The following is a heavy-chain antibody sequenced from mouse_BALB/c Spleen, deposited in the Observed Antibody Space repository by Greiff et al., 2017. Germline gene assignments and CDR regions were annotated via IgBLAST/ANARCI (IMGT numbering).Heavy chain of an antibody. CDR1: GFTFSDYY. CDR3: ARGGLLRDYYAMDY. CDR2: ISDGGSYT. Sequence: DVQLVESGGGLVKPGGSLKLSCAASGFTFSDYYMYWVRQTPEKRLEWVATISDGGSYTYYPDSVKGRFTISRDNAKNNLYLQMSSLKSEDTAMYYCARGGLLRDYYAMDYWGQGTSVTVSS. V-gene: IGHV5-4*02. D-gene: IGHD1-1*01. J-gene: IGHJ4*01.